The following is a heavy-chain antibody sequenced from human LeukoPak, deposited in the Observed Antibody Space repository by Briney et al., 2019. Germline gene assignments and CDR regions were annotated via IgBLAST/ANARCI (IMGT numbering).Heavy chain of an antibody. J-gene: IGHJ5*02. CDR2: ISSSGSTI. CDR1: GFTFNHYY. CDR3: ARGGAHSILHDYGDYVGWFDP. D-gene: IGHD4-17*01. Sequence: GGSLRLSCAASGFTFNHYYMSWIRQAPGKGLEWVSYISSSGSTIYYADSVKGRFTISRDNAKNSQYPQMNSLRAEGTAEDYCARGGAHSILHDYGDYVGWFDPWGQGTLVTVSS. V-gene: IGHV3-11*01.